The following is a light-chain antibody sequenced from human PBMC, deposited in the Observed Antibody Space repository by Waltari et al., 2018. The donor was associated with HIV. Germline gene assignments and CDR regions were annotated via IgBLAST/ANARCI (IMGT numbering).Light chain of an antibody. J-gene: IGKJ4*01. Sequence: DIQMTQSPSSLSASVGDRVTITCRASQHISTSLNWYQQTPGKAPKLLIFGASLLQSGVPSRFTASGSGTDFTLTINSLQPEDFATYFCQQTYETVVTFGGGTKVGIK. CDR1: QHISTS. CDR3: QQTYETVVT. V-gene: IGKV1-39*01. CDR2: GAS.